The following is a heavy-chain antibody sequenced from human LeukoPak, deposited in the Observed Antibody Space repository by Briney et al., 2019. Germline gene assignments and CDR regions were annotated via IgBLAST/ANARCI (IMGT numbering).Heavy chain of an antibody. D-gene: IGHD3-10*01. CDR2: FDPEDGET. J-gene: IGHJ5*02. Sequence: ASVKVSYKVSGYTLTELSMHWVRQAPGKGLEWMGGFDPEDGETIYAQKFQGRVTMTEDTSTDTAYMELSSLRSEDTAVYYCARDPINHYYGSGSYYPNWFDPWGQGTLVTVSS. CDR3: ARDPINHYYGSGSYYPNWFDP. V-gene: IGHV1-24*01. CDR1: GYTLTELS.